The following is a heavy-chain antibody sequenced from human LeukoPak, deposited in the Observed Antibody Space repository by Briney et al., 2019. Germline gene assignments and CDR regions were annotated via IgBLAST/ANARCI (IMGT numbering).Heavy chain of an antibody. J-gene: IGHJ4*02. D-gene: IGHD3-22*01. CDR3: ARAHYYYDSSGYYNY. Sequence: ASVKVSCKASGYTFTGYYMHWVRQAPGQGLEWMGWINPNSGGTNYAQKLQGRVTMTRDTSISTAYMELSRLRSDDTAVYYCARAHYYYDSSGYYNYWGQGTLVTVSS. CDR1: GYTFTGYY. V-gene: IGHV1-2*02. CDR2: INPNSGGT.